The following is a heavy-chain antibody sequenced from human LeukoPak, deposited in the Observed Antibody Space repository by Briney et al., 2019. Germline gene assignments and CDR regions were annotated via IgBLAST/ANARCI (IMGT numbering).Heavy chain of an antibody. CDR1: GYTFTSYY. CDR3: ARANRRTGTVGPNYFDY. J-gene: IGHJ4*02. CDR2: INPSGGST. D-gene: IGHD1-1*01. V-gene: IGHV1-46*01. Sequence: GASVKVSCKASGYTFTSYYMHWVRQAPGQGLEWMGIINPSGGSTSYAQKFQGRVTMTRDMSTSTVYMELSSLRSEDTAVYYCARANRRTGTVGPNYFDYWGQGTLVTVSS.